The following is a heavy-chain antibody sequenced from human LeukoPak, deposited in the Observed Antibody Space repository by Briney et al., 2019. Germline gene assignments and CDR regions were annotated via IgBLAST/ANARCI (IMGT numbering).Heavy chain of an antibody. CDR1: GGSISTYY. D-gene: IGHD2-21*02. CDR3: ARGPIGGVVLGTALGYFDP. Sequence: SETLSLTCTVSGGSISTYYWSWIRQPPGKDLEWIGYIYHSGGTYISPPLTSRVSISVDRFNNQFFLYMNYATDADTAVYYCARGPIGGVVLGTALGYFDPWGQGTLVTVSS. V-gene: IGHV4-59*12. CDR2: IYHSGGT. J-gene: IGHJ5*02.